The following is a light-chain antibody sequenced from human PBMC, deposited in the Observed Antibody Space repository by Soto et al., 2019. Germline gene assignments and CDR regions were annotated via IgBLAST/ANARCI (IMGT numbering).Light chain of an antibody. Sequence: DIVMTQSPASLAVSLGESATINCKSSPSVLYSSNNKNYLAWYQQKPGQPPKLLIYWASTRESGVPDRFSGSGSGTDFTLTISSLQAEDVAVYYCQQYYSTPWTVGQGTKVDIK. J-gene: IGKJ1*01. CDR2: WAS. V-gene: IGKV4-1*01. CDR3: QQYYSTPWT. CDR1: PSVLYSSNNKNY.